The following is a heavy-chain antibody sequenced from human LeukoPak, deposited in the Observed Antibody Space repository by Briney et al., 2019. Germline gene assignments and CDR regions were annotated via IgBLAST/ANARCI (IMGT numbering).Heavy chain of an antibody. D-gene: IGHD1-26*01. J-gene: IGHJ4*02. CDR3: ARLSVGATTMCDY. V-gene: IGHV1-18*01. Sequence: ASVTVSFTASGYTFTIYGISWVRQAPGQGLEWMGWISAYNGNTNYAQKLQGRVTMTTDTSTSTAYMELRSLRSDDTAVYYCARLSVGATTMCDYWGQGTLVTVSS. CDR2: ISAYNGNT. CDR1: GYTFTIYG.